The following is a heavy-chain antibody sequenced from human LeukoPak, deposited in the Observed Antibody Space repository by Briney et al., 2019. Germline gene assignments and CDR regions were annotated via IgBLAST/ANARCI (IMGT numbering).Heavy chain of an antibody. D-gene: IGHD6-19*01. Sequence: SQTLSLTCAISGDSVSSNSFSWNWIRQSPSRGLEWLGRTYYRSKWYNEYAASVKSRISINPDTSKNQFSLQLNSVTPEDTAVYYCARMVAGIIDPWGQGNLITVSS. CDR3: ARMVAGIIDP. J-gene: IGHJ5*02. CDR2: TYYRSKWYN. V-gene: IGHV6-1*01. CDR1: GDSVSSNSFS.